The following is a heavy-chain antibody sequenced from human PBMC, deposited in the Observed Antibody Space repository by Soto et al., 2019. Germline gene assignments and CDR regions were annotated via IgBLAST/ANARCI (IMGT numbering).Heavy chain of an antibody. D-gene: IGHD3-22*01. CDR2: IYYSGST. CDR3: ARRLYYDSSGFEGGGMDV. V-gene: IGHV4-39*01. J-gene: IGHJ6*02. CDR1: GGSISSSSYY. Sequence: SETLSLTCTVSGGSISSSSYYWGWIRQPPGKGLEWIGSIYYSGSTYYNPYLKSRVTISVDTSKNQFSLKLSSVTAADTAVYNFARRLYYDSSGFEGGGMDVWGQGTTVTVSS.